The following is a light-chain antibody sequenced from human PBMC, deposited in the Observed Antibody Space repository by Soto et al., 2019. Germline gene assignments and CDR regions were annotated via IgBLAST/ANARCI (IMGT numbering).Light chain of an antibody. CDR1: SSNIGTNI. CDR3: AAWDDSLNGLV. CDR2: SDN. Sequence: QSVLTQPPSASATPGQRVTISCSGSSSNIGTNIVNWYQQLPGTAPKLLIYSDNQRPSGVPDRFSTSKSGTSASLAISGLQSEDEADYYCAAWDDSLNGLVFGGGTKVTVL. V-gene: IGLV1-44*01. J-gene: IGLJ2*01.